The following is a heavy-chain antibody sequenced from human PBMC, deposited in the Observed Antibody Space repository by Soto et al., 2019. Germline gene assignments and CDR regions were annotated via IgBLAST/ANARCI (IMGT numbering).Heavy chain of an antibody. CDR3: ARDRAAGGY. J-gene: IGHJ4*02. D-gene: IGHD6-13*01. CDR1: GFSFSDYE. Sequence: GGSLRLSCVASGFSFSDYEMNWVRQDPGKGLEWVAYISSGGSTTHYADSVRGRFTVSRDNARKSLYLQMNTLSVGDTALYYCARDRAAGGYWGQGTLVTVSS. CDR2: ISSGGSTT. V-gene: IGHV3-48*03.